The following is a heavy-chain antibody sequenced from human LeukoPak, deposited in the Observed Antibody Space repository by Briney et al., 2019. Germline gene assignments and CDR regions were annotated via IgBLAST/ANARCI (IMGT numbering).Heavy chain of an antibody. CDR3: ARFAAGGSYYYYMDV. CDR1: GFTFSSYA. V-gene: IGHV3-48*04. CDR2: ISSSSSTI. J-gene: IGHJ6*03. D-gene: IGHD6-25*01. Sequence: GGSLRLSCAASGFTFSSYAMSWVRQAPGKGLEWVSYISSSSSTIYYADSVKGRFTISRDNAKNSLYLQMNSLRADDTAVYYCARFAAGGSYYYYMDVWGKGTTVTVSS.